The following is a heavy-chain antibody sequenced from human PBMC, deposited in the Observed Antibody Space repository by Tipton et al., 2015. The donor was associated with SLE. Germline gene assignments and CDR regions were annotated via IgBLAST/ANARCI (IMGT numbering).Heavy chain of an antibody. V-gene: IGHV4-61*02. J-gene: IGHJ4*02. Sequence: TLSLTCAVSGYSISGTHWWGWIRQPAGKGLEWIGRVYIAGSTNYNPSLKSRVTILIDTSKNQFSLRLSSVTAADTAVYYCARTRSSTSPFFDYWGQGTLVTVSS. CDR2: VYIAGST. CDR3: ARTRSSTSPFFDY. CDR1: GYSISGTHW. D-gene: IGHD2-2*01.